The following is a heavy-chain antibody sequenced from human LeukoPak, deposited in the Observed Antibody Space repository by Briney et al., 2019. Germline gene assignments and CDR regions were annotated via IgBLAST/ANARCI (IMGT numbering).Heavy chain of an antibody. V-gene: IGHV3-21*01. J-gene: IGHJ4*02. CDR2: ISSSSSYI. D-gene: IGHD3-3*02. CDR1: GFTFSSYS. Sequence: KPGGSLRLSCAASGFTFSSYSMNWVRQAPGKGLEWVSSISSSSSYIYYADSVKGRFAISRDNAKNSLYLQMNSLRAEDTAVYYCARIPGRRHIWSGYNYWGQGTLVTVSS. CDR3: ARIPGRRHIWSGYNY.